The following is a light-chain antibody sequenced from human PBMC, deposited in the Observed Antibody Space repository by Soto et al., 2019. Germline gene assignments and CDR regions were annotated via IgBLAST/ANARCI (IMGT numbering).Light chain of an antibody. J-gene: IGKJ1*01. CDR2: QTS. CDR3: HKRQSWPRT. V-gene: IGKV3-11*01. CDR1: QYINTR. Sequence: EIVLTQSPATLSSFPGDRVTLSCRASQYINTRLAWYQHRPGQSPRLLIYQTSLRAAGIPARFSANGSGTDFTLTISDVQPEDFALYYCHKRQSWPRTCGQGTKVDI.